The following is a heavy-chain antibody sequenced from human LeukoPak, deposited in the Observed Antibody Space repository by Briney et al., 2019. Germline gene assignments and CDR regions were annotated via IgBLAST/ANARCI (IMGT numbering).Heavy chain of an antibody. CDR1: GGSISSSSYY. Sequence: SETLSLTCTVSGGSISSSSYYRGWIRQPPGKGLEWIGYIYYSGSTNYNPSLKSRVTISVDTSKNQFSLKLSSVTAADTAVYYCAREKGGHGAGFDPWGQGTLVTVSS. CDR2: IYYSGST. CDR3: AREKGGHGAGFDP. V-gene: IGHV4-61*05. J-gene: IGHJ5*02. D-gene: IGHD2-15*01.